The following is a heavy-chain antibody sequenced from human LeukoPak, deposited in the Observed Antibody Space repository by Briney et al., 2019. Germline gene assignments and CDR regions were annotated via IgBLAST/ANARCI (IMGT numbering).Heavy chain of an antibody. CDR1: GYTFNTYG. D-gene: IGHD2-15*01. Sequence: ASVKVSCKASGYTFNTYGITWVRQAPGQGLEWTGWISAYDGNTNYAQKFQGRVTMTTDTSTSTAFMELRGLKSDDTAVYYCAKDTGYCSAGICYSAPVIAYWGQGTLITVSS. J-gene: IGHJ4*02. CDR2: ISAYDGNT. CDR3: AKDTGYCSAGICYSAPVIAY. V-gene: IGHV1-18*01.